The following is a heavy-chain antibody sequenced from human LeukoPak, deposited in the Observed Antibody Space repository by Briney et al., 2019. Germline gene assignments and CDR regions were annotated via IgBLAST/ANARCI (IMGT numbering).Heavy chain of an antibody. CDR1: GGTFSSYA. J-gene: IGHJ4*02. CDR2: IIPILGIA. D-gene: IGHD6-13*01. CDR3: ARGQPGIAAAGTFDY. Sequence: SVKVSCKASGGTFSSYAISWVRQAPGQGLERMGRIIPILGIANYAQKFQGGVTITADKSTSTAYMELSSLRSEDTAVYYCARGQPGIAAAGTFDYWGQGTLVTVSS. V-gene: IGHV1-69*04.